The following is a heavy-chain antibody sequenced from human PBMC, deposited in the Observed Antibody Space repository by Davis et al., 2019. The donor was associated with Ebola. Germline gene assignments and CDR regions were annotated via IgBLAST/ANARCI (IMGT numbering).Heavy chain of an antibody. CDR2: MNPNSGNT. CDR1: GYTLTSYD. V-gene: IGHV1-8*01. CDR3: ARDHFDAFDI. J-gene: IGHJ3*02. Sequence: SVQVSRKDSGYTLTSYDINWVRQATGQGLAWMGWMNPNSGNTGYEQKFQGRVTMTRNTSISTAYMELRSLISEDTAVYYCARDHFDAFDIWGQGTMVTVSS.